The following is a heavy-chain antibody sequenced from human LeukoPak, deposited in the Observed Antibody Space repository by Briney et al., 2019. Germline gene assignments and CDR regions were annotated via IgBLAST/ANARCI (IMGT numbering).Heavy chain of an antibody. V-gene: IGHV3-23*01. CDR3: GKGAKYFVFGRFDY. J-gene: IGHJ4*02. D-gene: IGHD3-16*01. Sequence: GGSLRLSCAASGFSFSVYAMSWVRQAPGKGLEWVSSISGSGGRTYYTNSVKGRFTISRENFKNTVYLEMNNLGAEDTALYYWGKGAKYFVFGRFDYWGKAILVIAPS. CDR1: GFSFSVYA. CDR2: ISGSGGRT.